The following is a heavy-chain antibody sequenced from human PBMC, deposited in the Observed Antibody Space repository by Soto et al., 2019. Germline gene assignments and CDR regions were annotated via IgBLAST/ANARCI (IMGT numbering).Heavy chain of an antibody. CDR3: ARAPSYGSGSRYYYGLDV. CDR2: IYHSGST. D-gene: IGHD3-10*01. CDR1: GGSISSGGYS. J-gene: IGHJ6*02. Sequence: SETLSLTCAVSGGSISSGGYSWSWIRQPPGKGLEWIGYIYHSGSTYYNPSLKSRVTISVDRSKNQFSLKLSSVTAADTAVYYCARAPSYGSGSRYYYGLDVRGQGTTVTVSS. V-gene: IGHV4-30-2*01.